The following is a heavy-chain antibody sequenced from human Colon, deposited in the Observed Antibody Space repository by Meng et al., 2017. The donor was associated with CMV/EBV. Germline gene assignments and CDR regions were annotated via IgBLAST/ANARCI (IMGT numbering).Heavy chain of an antibody. D-gene: IGHD2-2*01. Sequence: ASVKVSCKASGYNFTDYHLYWVRQVPGQGPEWMGWINPKSGYSSYAQYFQGRFTMTRDTSVSTVYMELSSLTYEDTAIYYCARGASGPRVPAAIGWFDPWGQGTLVTVSS. J-gene: IGHJ5*02. CDR1: GYNFTDYH. CDR2: INPKSGYS. CDR3: ARGASGPRVPAAIGWFDP. V-gene: IGHV1-2*02.